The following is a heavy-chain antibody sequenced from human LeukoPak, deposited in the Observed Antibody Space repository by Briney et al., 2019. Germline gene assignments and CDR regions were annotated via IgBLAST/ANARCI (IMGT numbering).Heavy chain of an antibody. J-gene: IGHJ5*02. CDR3: ARGEGLSWFDP. Sequence: ASVKVSCKASGYTFTGYYMHWVRQSPGQGLEWMGRINPNSGGTNYAQKFQGWVTMTRDTSISTAYMELSRLRSDDTAVYYCARGEGLSWFDPWGQGTLVTVSS. CDR1: GYTFTGYY. D-gene: IGHD2/OR15-2a*01. CDR2: INPNSGGT. V-gene: IGHV1-2*04.